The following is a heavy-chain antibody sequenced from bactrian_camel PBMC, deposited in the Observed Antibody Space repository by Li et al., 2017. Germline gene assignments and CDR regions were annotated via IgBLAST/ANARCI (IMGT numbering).Heavy chain of an antibody. CDR2: IYTSGGNT. D-gene: IGHD1*01. CDR1: LAIYRSNA. CDR3: AATVPRDATCPRSGLGY. J-gene: IGHJ6*01. V-gene: IGHV3S54*01. Sequence: QLVESGGGSVQAGGSLRLSCAASLAIYRSNAMAWFRQAPGKEREAVAAIYTSGGNTKYADSVKGRFTISRVNAGNTLYLQMDSLKPEDTAVYYCAATVPRDATCPRSGLGYWGRGTQVTVS.